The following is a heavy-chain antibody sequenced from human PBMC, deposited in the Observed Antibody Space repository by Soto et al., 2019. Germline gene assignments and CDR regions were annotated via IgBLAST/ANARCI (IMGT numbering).Heavy chain of an antibody. CDR1: GVTVSNNY. Sequence: PGGSLRLYSTVSGVTVSNNYMSWVRQAPGKGLEGVSVIYSGGYTAYGDSVKGRFTISRDNSKNTLYLQMNSLRAADTAVYYCALDRGGYYHFDHWGQGTLVTVSS. CDR2: IYSGGYT. CDR3: ALDRGGYYHFDH. J-gene: IGHJ4*02. V-gene: IGHV3-53*01. D-gene: IGHD3-22*01.